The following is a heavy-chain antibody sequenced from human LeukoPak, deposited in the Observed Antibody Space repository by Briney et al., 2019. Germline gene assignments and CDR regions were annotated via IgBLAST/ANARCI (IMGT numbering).Heavy chain of an antibody. CDR2: IYYSGST. CDR1: GGSISSYY. D-gene: IGHD6-19*01. Sequence: SETLSLTCTVSGGSISSYYWSWIRQPPGKGLEWIGYIYYSGSTNYNPSLKSRVTISVDTSKNQSSLKLSSVTAADTAVYYCARGGPVAGTNFDYWGQGTLVTVTS. J-gene: IGHJ4*02. V-gene: IGHV4-59*12. CDR3: ARGGPVAGTNFDY.